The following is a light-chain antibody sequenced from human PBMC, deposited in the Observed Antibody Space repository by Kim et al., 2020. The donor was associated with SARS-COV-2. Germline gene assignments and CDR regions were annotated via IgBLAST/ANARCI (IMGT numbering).Light chain of an antibody. J-gene: IGLJ1*01. CDR1: NIGSKN. CDR3: QVWDSSTYV. CDR2: KNT. Sequence: VALGQTARTTCGGNNIGSKNVHWYQQKPGQAPVVVIYKNTNRPSGIPERFSGSNSGNTATLTISGAQAGDEADYYCQVWDSSTYVFGTGTKVTVL. V-gene: IGLV3-9*01.